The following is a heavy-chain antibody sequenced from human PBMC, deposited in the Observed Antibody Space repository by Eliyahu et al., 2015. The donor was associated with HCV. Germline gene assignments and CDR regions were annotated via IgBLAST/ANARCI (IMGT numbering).Heavy chain of an antibody. CDR2: VYYTGTY. J-gene: IGHJ4*02. Sequence: QVQLQESGPGLVKPSETLSLTCTVSGGSISSYFWSWIRQPPGRGLEWIGYVYYTGTYSYNPSLKSRVTISVDTSKNQFSLKLTSVTAADTAVYFCARHGIGPWFHDWGRGTLVSVSS. D-gene: IGHD1-1*01. V-gene: IGHV4-59*08. CDR3: ARHGIGPWFHD. CDR1: GGSISSYF.